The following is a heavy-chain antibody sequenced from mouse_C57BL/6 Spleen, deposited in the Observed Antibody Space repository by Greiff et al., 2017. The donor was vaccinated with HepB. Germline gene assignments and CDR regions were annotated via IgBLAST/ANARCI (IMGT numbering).Heavy chain of an antibody. CDR1: GFTFSDYG. V-gene: IGHV5-17*01. D-gene: IGHD2-2*01. CDR3: ARGGYGYDVDY. Sequence: EVQLVESGGGLVKPGGSLKLSCAASGFTFSDYGMHWVRQAPEKGLEWVAYISRGSSTIYYADTVKGRFTISRDNSKNTLFLQMTSLRSEDTAMYYCARGGYGYDVDYGGQGTTLTVSS. J-gene: IGHJ2*01. CDR2: ISRGSSTI.